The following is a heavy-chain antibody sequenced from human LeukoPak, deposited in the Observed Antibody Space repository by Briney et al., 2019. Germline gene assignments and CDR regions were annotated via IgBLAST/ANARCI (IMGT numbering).Heavy chain of an antibody. CDR3: AKDWFGDSGYEYSYPGPGTVGMDV. CDR2: ISYDGTNK. D-gene: IGHD5-12*01. J-gene: IGHJ6*02. Sequence: GGSLRLSCAASGFTFSSYGMHWVRQAPGKGLEWVAVISYDGTNKYYVDSVKGRFTISRDNSKNTLYLQMNSLRAEDTAVYYCAKDWFGDSGYEYSYPGPGTVGMDVWGQGTTVTVSS. CDR1: GFTFSSYG. V-gene: IGHV3-30*18.